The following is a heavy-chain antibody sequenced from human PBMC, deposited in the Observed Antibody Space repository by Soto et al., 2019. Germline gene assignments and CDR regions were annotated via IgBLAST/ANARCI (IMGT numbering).Heavy chain of an antibody. CDR3: ARRKYLDY. J-gene: IGHJ4*02. Sequence: PGGSLRLSCTTSGFTFGDYAMSWFRQAPGKGLEWIGYIRSNTYGGTTEYAASVKGRFTISRDDSKRVAHLQMNSLETEDTAVYSCARRKYLDYWGQGTLVTVSS. CDR1: GFTFGDYA. V-gene: IGHV3-49*03. D-gene: IGHD6-6*01. CDR2: IRSNTYGGTT.